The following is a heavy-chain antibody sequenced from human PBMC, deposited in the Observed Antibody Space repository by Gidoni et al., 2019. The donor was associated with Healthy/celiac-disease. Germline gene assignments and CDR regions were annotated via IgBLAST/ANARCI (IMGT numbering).Heavy chain of an antibody. D-gene: IGHD3-3*01. CDR1: GITSRRYG. Sequence: QVQLVESGGGVVQPGATLRPSCEAAGITSRRYGMHWVRQAPGEGLVWVAVIAYGGSNKNYADSVKGRFTISRDNSKNTLYLQMNSLRAEDTAVYYCAKARRGLRFLVQHWGQGTLVTVSS. J-gene: IGHJ1*01. CDR3: AKARRGLRFLVQH. V-gene: IGHV3-30*18. CDR2: IAYGGSNK.